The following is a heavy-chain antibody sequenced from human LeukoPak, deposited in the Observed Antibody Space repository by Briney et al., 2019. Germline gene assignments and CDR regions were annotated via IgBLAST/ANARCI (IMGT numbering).Heavy chain of an antibody. Sequence: GGSLRLSCAASGFTFSSYAVSWVRQAPGKGLEWVSGISSSGGSTYYADSVKGRFTISRDNSKNTLYLQMNSLRAEDTAVYYCAKDSYSAYDSDAFDIWGQGTMVTVSS. CDR1: GFTFSSYA. J-gene: IGHJ3*02. CDR3: AKDSYSAYDSDAFDI. CDR2: ISSSGGST. V-gene: IGHV3-23*01. D-gene: IGHD5-12*01.